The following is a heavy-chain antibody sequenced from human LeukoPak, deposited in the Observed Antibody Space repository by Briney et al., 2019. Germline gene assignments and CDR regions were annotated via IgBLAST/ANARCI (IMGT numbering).Heavy chain of an antibody. J-gene: IGHJ4*02. D-gene: IGHD1-14*01. CDR2: FCLGRDT. V-gene: IGHV4-38-2*02. CDR3: ARWASISREPGGFFDH. CDR1: GDSVTNDFF. Sequence: SETLSLTCTVSGDSVTNDFFWGWVRQPPGKELEGIGSFCLGRDTYYRPSLKSRVTISVDTPKNQFSLNLNTVTAADTAVYYCARWASISREPGGFFDHWGQGTLVTVSS.